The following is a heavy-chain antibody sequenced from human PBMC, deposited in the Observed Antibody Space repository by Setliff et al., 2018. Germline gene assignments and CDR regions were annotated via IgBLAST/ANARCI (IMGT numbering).Heavy chain of an antibody. CDR1: GGSISIYY. CDR2: IYYSGST. D-gene: IGHD6-13*01. CDR3: ARAPYSSSWYPGGFDP. V-gene: IGHV4-59*01. J-gene: IGHJ5*02. Sequence: SETLSLTCTVSGGSISIYYWSWIRQPPGKGLEWIGYIYYSGSTNYNPSLKSRVTISVDTSKNQFSLKLSSVTAADTAVYYCARAPYSSSWYPGGFDPWGQGTLVTVS.